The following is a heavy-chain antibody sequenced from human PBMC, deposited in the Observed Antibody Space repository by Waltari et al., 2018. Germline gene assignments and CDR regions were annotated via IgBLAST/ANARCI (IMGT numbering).Heavy chain of an antibody. CDR2: IYTSGST. J-gene: IGHJ3*02. CDR3: ARDLWSGYPDAFDI. D-gene: IGHD3-3*01. V-gene: IGHV4-4*07. CDR1: GGSISSYY. Sequence: QVQLQESGPGLVKPSETLSLTCTVSGGSISSYYWSWIRQPAGKGLEWIGRIYTSGSTNSNPSLKSRVTMSLDTSKNQFSLKLSSVTAADTAVYYCARDLWSGYPDAFDIWGQGTMVTVSS.